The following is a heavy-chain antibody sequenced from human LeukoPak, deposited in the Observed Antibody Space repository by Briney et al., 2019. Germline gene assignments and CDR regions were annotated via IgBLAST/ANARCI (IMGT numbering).Heavy chain of an antibody. J-gene: IGHJ4*02. Sequence: PGGSLRLSCAAPGFTFSSYGMHWVRQAPGKGLDWVAVIWYDGSSKYYADSVKGRFTISRDNSKNTLYLQMNSLRAEDTAVYYCAKGICSGGSCYSDYWGQGTLVTVSS. CDR3: AKGICSGGSCYSDY. V-gene: IGHV3-33*06. CDR1: GFTFSSYG. CDR2: IWYDGSSK. D-gene: IGHD2-15*01.